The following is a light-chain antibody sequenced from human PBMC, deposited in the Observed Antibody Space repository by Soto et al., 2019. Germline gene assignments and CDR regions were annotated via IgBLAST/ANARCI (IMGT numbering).Light chain of an antibody. CDR1: QSVLLSSNNRNY. J-gene: IGKJ2*03. Sequence: DIVMTQSPDSLAVSLGERATINCKSSQSVLLSSNNRNYLAWSQQKEGQPPKLLIYWASTRESGVPDRFSGSGSGTDFTLTISGLQAEDVAVYYCQQYYSTVYSFGQGTKLEIK. V-gene: IGKV4-1*01. CDR2: WAS. CDR3: QQYYSTVYS.